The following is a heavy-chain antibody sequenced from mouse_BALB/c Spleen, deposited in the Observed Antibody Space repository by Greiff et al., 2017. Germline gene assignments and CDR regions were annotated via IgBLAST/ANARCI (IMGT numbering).Heavy chain of an antibody. J-gene: IGHJ4*01. D-gene: IGHD2-14*01. CDR1: GFNIKDTY. CDR2: IDPANGNT. V-gene: IGHV14-3*02. Sequence: EVKVEESGAELVKPGASVKLSCTASGFNIKDTYMHWVKQRPEQGLEWIGRIDPANGNTKYDPKFQGKATITADTSSNTAYLQLSSLTSEDTAVYYCAHRYEDAMDYWGQGTSVTVSS. CDR3: AHRYEDAMDY.